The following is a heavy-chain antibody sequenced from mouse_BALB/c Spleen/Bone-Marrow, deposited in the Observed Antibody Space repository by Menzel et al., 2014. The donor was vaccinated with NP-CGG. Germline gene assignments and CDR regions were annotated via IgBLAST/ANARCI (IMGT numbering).Heavy chain of an antibody. V-gene: IGHV1-7*01. Sequence: QLQQSGAELAKPGASVKTSCKASGYTFTSYWMHWVKQRPGQGLEWIGYINPSTGYTEYNQKSKDKATLTADKSSSTAYMQLSSLTSEDSAVYYCARDPYYYGFDYWGQGTTLTVSS. CDR1: GYTFTSYW. D-gene: IGHD1-1*01. J-gene: IGHJ2*01. CDR2: INPSTGYT. CDR3: ARDPYYYGFDY.